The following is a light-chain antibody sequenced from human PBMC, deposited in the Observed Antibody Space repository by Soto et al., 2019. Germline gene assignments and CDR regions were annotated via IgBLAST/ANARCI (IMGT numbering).Light chain of an antibody. V-gene: IGKV3-20*01. CDR3: QQYGSSSYT. CDR2: GAS. J-gene: IGKJ2*01. Sequence: EIVLTQSPGTLSLSPGERATLSCRASQSVSSNYLAWYQQKPGQSPSLLIYGASSRATGIPDRFSGSGSGTDFTITISRLESEDSAVYYCQQYGSSSYTFGQGTKLEIK. CDR1: QSVSSNY.